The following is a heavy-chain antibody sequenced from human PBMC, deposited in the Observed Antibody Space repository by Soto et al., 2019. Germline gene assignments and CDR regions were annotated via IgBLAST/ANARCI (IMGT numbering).Heavy chain of an antibody. CDR3: ARLTPADPYGSGSYYSDY. J-gene: IGHJ4*02. V-gene: IGHV4-39*01. CDR1: GGSISSSSYY. Sequence: QLQLQESGPGLVKPSETLSLTCTVSGGSISSSSYYWGWIRQPPGKGLEWIGSIYYSGSTYYNPCLKSRVTISVDTSKNQFSLKLSSVTAADTAVYYCARLTPADPYGSGSYYSDYWGQGTLVTVSS. D-gene: IGHD3-10*01. CDR2: IYYSGST.